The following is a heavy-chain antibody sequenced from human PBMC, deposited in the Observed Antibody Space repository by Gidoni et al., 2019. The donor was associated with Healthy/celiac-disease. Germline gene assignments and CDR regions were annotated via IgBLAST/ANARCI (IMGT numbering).Heavy chain of an antibody. CDR2: IYYSGST. V-gene: IGHV4-30-4*01. CDR3: ARAGPDPRAYYYYYGMDV. CDR1: GGSISRGDYY. Sequence: QVQLQESGPGLVKPSQTLSLTCTVSGGSISRGDYYWSWIRQPPGKGLEWIGYIYYSGSTYYNPSLKSRVTISVDTSKNQFSLRLSSVTAADTAVYYCARAGPDPRAYYYYYGMDVWGQGTTVTVSS. J-gene: IGHJ6*02.